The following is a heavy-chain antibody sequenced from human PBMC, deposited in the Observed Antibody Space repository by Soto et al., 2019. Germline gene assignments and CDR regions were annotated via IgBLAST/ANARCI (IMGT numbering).Heavy chain of an antibody. CDR2: MNPNSGNT. V-gene: IGHV1-8*01. J-gene: IGHJ5*02. CDR1: GYTFTSYD. Sequence: ASVKVSCRASGYTFTSYDINWVRQATGQGLEWMGWMNPNSGNTGYAQKFQGRVTMTRNTSISTAYMELSSLRSEDTAVYYCAREETSKYNWFDPWGQGILVTVSS. CDR3: AREETSKYNWFDP.